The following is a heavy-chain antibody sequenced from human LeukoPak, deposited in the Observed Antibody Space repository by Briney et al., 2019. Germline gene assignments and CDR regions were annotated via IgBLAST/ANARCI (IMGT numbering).Heavy chain of an antibody. CDR1: GASFSSSTYY. D-gene: IGHD6-13*01. J-gene: IGHJ4*02. V-gene: IGHV4-39*01. Sequence: SETLFLTCTVSGASFSSSTYYWGWIRQSPGKGLEWIGSIYYSGSTYYNPSLKSRVTMSVDTSKNQFSLKLSSVTAADTAVYYCARHAGGITATGTRPFDYWGQGTLVTVSS. CDR2: IYYSGST. CDR3: ARHAGGITATGTRPFDY.